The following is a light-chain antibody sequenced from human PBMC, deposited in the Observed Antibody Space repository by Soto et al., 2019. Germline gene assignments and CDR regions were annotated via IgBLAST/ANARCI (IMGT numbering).Light chain of an antibody. J-gene: IGLJ1*01. Sequence: QSALTQPPSASGSPGQSVAISCTGTTSDIGGYNYVSWYQQHPGKAPKLMIYEVNKRPSGVPDRFSGSKSGNTASPTVSGLQAEDEADYYCSSHGGNSPYVFGTGTKVTVL. CDR1: TSDIGGYNY. V-gene: IGLV2-8*01. CDR2: EVN. CDR3: SSHGGNSPYV.